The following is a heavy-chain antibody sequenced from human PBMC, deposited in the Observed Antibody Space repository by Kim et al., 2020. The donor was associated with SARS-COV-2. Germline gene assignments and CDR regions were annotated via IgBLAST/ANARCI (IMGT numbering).Heavy chain of an antibody. D-gene: IGHD2-15*01. CDR3: AKDFNSGVLDC. V-gene: IGHV3-33*06. CDR2: IWYDGSDK. J-gene: IGHJ4*02. Sequence: GGSLRLSCAASGFSFSTYGMHWVRQAPGKGLEWVAVIWYDGSDKYYADSVKGRFTISRDNSKNTLYLQMNSLRAEDTAVYYCAKDFNSGVLDCWGQGTLV. CDR1: GFSFSTYG.